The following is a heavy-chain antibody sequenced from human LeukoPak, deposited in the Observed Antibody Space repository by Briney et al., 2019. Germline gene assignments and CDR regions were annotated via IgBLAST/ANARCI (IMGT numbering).Heavy chain of an antibody. CDR2: INPNSGGT. V-gene: IGHV1-2*06. CDR3: GRNGDSDYVAY. CDR1: GYTFTGYH. J-gene: IGHJ4*02. D-gene: IGHD4-17*01. Sequence: ASVKVSCKASGYTFTGYHIHWVRQAPGQGLEWMGRINPNSGGTNYAQNFQGRITVTGDTSIGTAYMELNSLRSDDTAMYLCGRNGDSDYVAYWGQGTLVTVSS.